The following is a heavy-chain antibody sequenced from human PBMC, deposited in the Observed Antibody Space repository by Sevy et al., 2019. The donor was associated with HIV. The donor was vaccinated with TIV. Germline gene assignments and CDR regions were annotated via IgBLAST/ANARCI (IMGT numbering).Heavy chain of an antibody. J-gene: IGHJ4*02. CDR3: ARDSLSWIQSFDY. CDR2: ISSSSSTI. V-gene: IGHV3-48*01. Sequence: GGSLRLSCAASGFTFSSYNMNWVRQAPGKGLEWVSYISSSSSTIYYADSVKGRFTISRDNAKNSLYLQMNSLTAEDTAVYYCARDSLSWIQSFDYWGQGTLVTVSS. D-gene: IGHD5-18*01. CDR1: GFTFSSYN.